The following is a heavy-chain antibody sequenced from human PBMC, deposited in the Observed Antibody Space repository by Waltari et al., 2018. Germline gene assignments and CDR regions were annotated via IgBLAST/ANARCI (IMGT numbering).Heavy chain of an antibody. Sequence: EVQLLESGGGLVQPGGSLRLSCAASGFTFSSYAMSWVRQAPGKGLEWVSGSCSGGSSTYYADSVKGRFTISRDNSKNTLYLQMNSLRAEDTAVYYCAKDEGSWYFDLWGRGTLVTVSS. V-gene: IGHV3-23*03. CDR2: SCSGGSST. CDR1: GFTFSSYA. CDR3: AKDEGSWYFDL. J-gene: IGHJ2*01.